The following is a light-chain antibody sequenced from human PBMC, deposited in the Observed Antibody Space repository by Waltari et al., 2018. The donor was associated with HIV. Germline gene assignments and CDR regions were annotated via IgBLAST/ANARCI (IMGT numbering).Light chain of an antibody. CDR1: QSVLYSSNNKNY. CDR2: WAS. J-gene: IGKJ4*01. V-gene: IGKV4-1*01. CDR3: HQYFSSPLT. Sequence: DIVMTQSPDSLAVSLGDRATFNCASSQSVLYSSNNKNYLGWYQVRPGQPPRCPISWASTRESGVPDRFIGSGSGTNFTLTITGLQAEDVATYYCHQYFSSPLTFGGGTTVEI.